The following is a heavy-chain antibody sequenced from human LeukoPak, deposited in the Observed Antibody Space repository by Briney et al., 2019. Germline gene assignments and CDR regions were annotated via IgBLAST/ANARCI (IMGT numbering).Heavy chain of an antibody. V-gene: IGHV1-69*04. CDR1: GYTFTVYY. D-gene: IGHD3-9*01. Sequence: GASVKVSCKASGYTFTVYYMHWVRQAPGQGLEWMGRIIAILGIANYAQKFQGRVTLTADKSTSTAYMELSSVRSEDTGVYYCARGHYDILTGYYINLGAFDIWGQGTMVTVSS. CDR3: ARGHYDILTGYYINLGAFDI. J-gene: IGHJ3*02. CDR2: IIAILGIA.